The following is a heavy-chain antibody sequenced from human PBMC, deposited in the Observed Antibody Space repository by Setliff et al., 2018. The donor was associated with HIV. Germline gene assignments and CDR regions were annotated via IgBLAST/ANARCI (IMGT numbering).Heavy chain of an antibody. CDR3: ARVPTSSWYVTTQRTKEYFHH. V-gene: IGHV4-39*07. Sequence: SETLSLTCTVSGGSIVSSSYYWGWIRQPPGKGLEWIGTMYYRGTTYNNPSLKSRVTFSADTSKNQFSLNLNSVTAADTAIYYCARVPTSSWYVTTQRTKEYFHHWGQGTLVTVSS. CDR2: MYYRGTT. D-gene: IGHD6-13*01. CDR1: GGSIVSSSYY. J-gene: IGHJ1*01.